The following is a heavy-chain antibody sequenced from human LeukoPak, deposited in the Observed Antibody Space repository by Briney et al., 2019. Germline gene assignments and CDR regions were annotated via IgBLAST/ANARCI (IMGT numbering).Heavy chain of an antibody. CDR2: IYYSKNT. D-gene: IGHD5-18*01. Sequence: SETLSLTCTVSGGSISSSSAYWGGLRQPPGKGLEWIGSIYYSKNTYYNPSLKSRVTISADTSKNQFSLTLGSVSATDTAVYYCVSPRGFSYGYFDYWGQGTLVTVSS. CDR1: GGSISSSSAY. J-gene: IGHJ4*02. V-gene: IGHV4-39*01. CDR3: VSPRGFSYGYFDY.